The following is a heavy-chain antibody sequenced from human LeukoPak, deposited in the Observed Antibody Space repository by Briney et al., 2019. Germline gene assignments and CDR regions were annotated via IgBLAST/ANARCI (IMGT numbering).Heavy chain of an antibody. Sequence: ASVKVSCKVSGYTLTELSMHWVRQAPGKGLEWMGGLDPEDGETIYAQKFQGRVTMTEDTSTDTAYMELSSLRSDDTAVYYCANDYGDYAGAFDIWGQGTMVTVSS. J-gene: IGHJ3*02. CDR1: GYTLTELS. V-gene: IGHV1-24*01. CDR2: LDPEDGET. CDR3: ANDYGDYAGAFDI. D-gene: IGHD4-17*01.